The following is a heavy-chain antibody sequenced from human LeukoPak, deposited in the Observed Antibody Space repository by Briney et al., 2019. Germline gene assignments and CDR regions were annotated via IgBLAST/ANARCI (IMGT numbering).Heavy chain of an antibody. V-gene: IGHV3-23*01. CDR3: AKESIAGATTHVFDI. D-gene: IGHD1-26*01. CDR1: GGSISSVN. Sequence: PSGTLSLTCAVSGGSISSVNWWTWVRQPPGKGLEWVSSIHTTGGKTYYAESVKGRFTISRDNSKNTLHLQMDSLRPEDTAVYFCAKESIAGATTHVFDIWGRGTLVTVSS. J-gene: IGHJ2*01. CDR2: IHTTGGKT.